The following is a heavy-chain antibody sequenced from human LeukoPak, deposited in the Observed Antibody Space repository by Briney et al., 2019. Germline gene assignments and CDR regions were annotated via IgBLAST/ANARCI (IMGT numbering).Heavy chain of an antibody. CDR3: ARVLHKRNYDSSVYYGY. CDR2: ISSSSTTI. CDR1: GFIFSSYG. V-gene: IGHV3-48*01. D-gene: IGHD3-22*01. J-gene: IGHJ4*02. Sequence: PGGSLRLSCAASGFIFSSYGVHWVRQAPGKGLEWVSYISSSSTTIYYADSVKGRFTISRDNAKNSLYLQMNSLRAEDTAVYYCARVLHKRNYDSSVYYGYWGQGTLVTVSS.